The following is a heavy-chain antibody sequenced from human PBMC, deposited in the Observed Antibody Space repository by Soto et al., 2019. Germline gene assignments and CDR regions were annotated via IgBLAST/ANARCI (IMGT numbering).Heavy chain of an antibody. CDR2: ISYDGSNK. Sequence: GGSLRLSCAASGFTFSSYGMHWVRQAPGKGLEWVAVISYDGSNKYYADSVKGRFTISRDNSKNTLYLQMNSLRAEDTAVYYCAKDLNPGGYMDYYYGMDVWGQGTTVTVSS. D-gene: IGHD3-22*01. CDR1: GFTFSSYG. V-gene: IGHV3-30*18. CDR3: AKDLNPGGYMDYYYGMDV. J-gene: IGHJ6*02.